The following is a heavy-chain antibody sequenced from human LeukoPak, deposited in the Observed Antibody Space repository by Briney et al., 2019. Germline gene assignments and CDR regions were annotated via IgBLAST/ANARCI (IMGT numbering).Heavy chain of an antibody. CDR3: ARDKSGGWYGFSY. V-gene: IGHV4-59*01. J-gene: IGHJ4*02. CDR1: GGSISSYY. D-gene: IGHD6-19*01. Sequence: SETLSLTCTVSGGSISSYYWSWIRQPPGKGLEWIGYIYYSGSTNYNPSLKSRVTISVDTSKNQFSLKLSSVTAADTAVYYCARDKSGGWYGFSYWGQGTLVTVSS. CDR2: IYYSGST.